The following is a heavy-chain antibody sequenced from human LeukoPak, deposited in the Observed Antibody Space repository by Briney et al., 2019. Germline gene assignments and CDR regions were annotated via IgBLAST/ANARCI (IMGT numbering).Heavy chain of an antibody. V-gene: IGHV3-23*01. CDR2: ISGSATGGIT. D-gene: IGHD3-10*01. J-gene: IGHJ4*02. CDR3: ANHRSAFEF. Sequence: GGSLRLSCAVSGRTFSIYGMSWVRQSPGKGLEWVSAISGSATGGITNYADSVKGRFTISRDNDKNTVYLQMNNLRVEDTAVYYCANHRSAFEFWGQGTLVTVSS. CDR1: GRTFSIYG.